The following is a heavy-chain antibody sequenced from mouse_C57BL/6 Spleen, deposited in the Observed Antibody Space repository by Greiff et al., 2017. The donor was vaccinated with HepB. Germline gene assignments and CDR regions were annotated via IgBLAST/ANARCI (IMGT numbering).Heavy chain of an antibody. Sequence: VQLQQSGPVLVKPGASVKMSCKASGYTFTDYYMNWVKQSHGKSLEWIGVINPYNGGTSYNQKFKGKATLTVDKSSSTAYMALNSLTSEDSAVYYCARSDQYYAMDYWGQGTSVTVSS. CDR3: ARSDQYYAMDY. CDR2: INPYNGGT. V-gene: IGHV1-19*01. CDR1: GYTFTDYY. J-gene: IGHJ4*01.